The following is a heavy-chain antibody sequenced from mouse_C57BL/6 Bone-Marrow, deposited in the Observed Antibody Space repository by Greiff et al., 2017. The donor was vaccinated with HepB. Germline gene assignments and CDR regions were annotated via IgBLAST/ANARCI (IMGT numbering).Heavy chain of an antibody. V-gene: IGHV1-82*01. Sequence: QVQLQQSGPELVKPGASVKISCKASGYAFSSSWMNWVKQRPGKGLEWIGRIYPGDGDTNYNGKFKGKATLTADKSSSTAYMQRSSLTSEDSAVYCCARITTVVGDYWGQGTTLTVSS. CDR2: IYPGDGDT. D-gene: IGHD1-1*01. CDR3: ARITTVVGDY. J-gene: IGHJ2*01. CDR1: GYAFSSSW.